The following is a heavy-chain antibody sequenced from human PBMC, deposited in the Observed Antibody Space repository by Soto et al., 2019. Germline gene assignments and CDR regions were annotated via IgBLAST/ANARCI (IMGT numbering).Heavy chain of an antibody. V-gene: IGHV3-23*01. J-gene: IGHJ6*03. CDR1: GFTFSNFA. CDR2: ISGSTGTT. CDR3: AKDTSSSPYYMDV. D-gene: IGHD2-2*01. Sequence: EVQVLESGEGSVQPGGSLRLSCAASGFTFSNFAMSWVRHAPGQGLEWVSEISGSTGTTYYADSVKGRFIISRDNSKNMVHLQMNSLRAEDTAVYYCAKDTSSSPYYMDVWGKGTTVTVSS.